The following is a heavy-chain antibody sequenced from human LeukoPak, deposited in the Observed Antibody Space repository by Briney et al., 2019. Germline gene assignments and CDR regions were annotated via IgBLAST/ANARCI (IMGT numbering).Heavy chain of an antibody. D-gene: IGHD5-18*01. CDR1: GFTFSNHW. CDR3: AKDSATVPFFFDY. V-gene: IGHV3-7*03. J-gene: IGHJ4*02. CDR2: VKQDGSEK. Sequence: GGSLRLSCAASGFTFSNHWMSWVRQAPGKGLEWVANVKQDGSEKYYADSVKGRFTISRDNSKNTLYLQMNSLRAEDTAVYYCAKDSATVPFFFDYWGQGTLVTVSS.